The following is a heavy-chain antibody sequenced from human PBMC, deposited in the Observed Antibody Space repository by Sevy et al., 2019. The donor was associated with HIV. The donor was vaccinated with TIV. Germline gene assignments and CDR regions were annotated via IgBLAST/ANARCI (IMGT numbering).Heavy chain of an antibody. CDR1: GFTFSSYW. J-gene: IGHJ6*03. D-gene: IGHD3-10*01. CDR2: IKQDGSEK. Sequence: GGSLRLSCAASGFTFSSYWMSWVRQAPGKGLEWVANIKQDGSEKYYVDSAKGRFTISRDNAKNSLYLQMNSLRAEDTAVYYCARESPVLLWFGESVKGHYYYMDVWGKGTTVTVSS. V-gene: IGHV3-7*01. CDR3: ARESPVLLWFGESVKGHYYYMDV.